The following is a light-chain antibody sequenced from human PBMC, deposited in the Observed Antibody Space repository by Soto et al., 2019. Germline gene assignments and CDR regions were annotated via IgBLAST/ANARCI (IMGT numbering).Light chain of an antibody. CDR3: QQYNNWPLT. J-gene: IGKJ4*01. V-gene: IGKV3-15*01. CDR1: QSVSSY. CDR2: GAS. Sequence: EIVLPQCPATLSLSAGARATLSCRASQSVSSYLAWYPQKPGQAPRLLIYGASTRATGIPDRFSGSGSGTVFTLTISSLQSEEFAVYDGQQYNNWPLTFCGGTKGDI.